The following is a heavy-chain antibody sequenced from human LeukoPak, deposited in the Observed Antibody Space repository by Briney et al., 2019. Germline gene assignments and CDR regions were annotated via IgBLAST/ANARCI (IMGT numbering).Heavy chain of an antibody. J-gene: IGHJ4*02. CDR1: GFPFSNYW. D-gene: IGHD4-23*01. CDR2: MKEDGGEI. Sequence: GGSLSLSCAGSGFPFSNYWMAWVRQAPGKGLEWVANMKEDGGEINYVDSVKGRFTISRDNAKNSLDLQMNSLRVDDTAVYYCVRDRGYSTFDYWGQGTLVIVSS. V-gene: IGHV3-7*01. CDR3: VRDRGYSTFDY.